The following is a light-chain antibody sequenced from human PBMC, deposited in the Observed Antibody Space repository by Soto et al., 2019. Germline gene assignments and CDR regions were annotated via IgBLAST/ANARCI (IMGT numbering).Light chain of an antibody. J-gene: IGLJ3*02. CDR2: EGS. CDR3: CSYAGSSV. Sequence: QSALTQPASVSGSPGQSITISCTGTSSDVGSYNLVSWYQHHPGKAPKLMIYEGSKRPSGVSNRFSGSKSGNTASLTISGLQAEDEADYCCCSYAGSSVFGGGTKLTVL. V-gene: IGLV2-23*01. CDR1: SSDVGSYNL.